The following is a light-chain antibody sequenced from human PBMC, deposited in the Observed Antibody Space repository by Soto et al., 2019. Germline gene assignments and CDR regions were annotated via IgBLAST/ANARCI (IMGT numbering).Light chain of an antibody. Sequence: DIQMTQSPSSLSASVGDRVTITCRASQSISNYLNWYQQKPGKAPQLLMFAASTLQSGVPSRFSGGGSGTAFTLTISSLPPEDFATYYWQESYDSKTFGQGTKMETK. V-gene: IGKV1-39*01. CDR1: QSISNY. J-gene: IGKJ1*01. CDR3: QESYDSKT. CDR2: AAS.